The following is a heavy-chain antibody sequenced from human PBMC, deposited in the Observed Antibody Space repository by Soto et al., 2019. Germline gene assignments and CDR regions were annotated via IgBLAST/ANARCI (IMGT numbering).Heavy chain of an antibody. Sequence: PGGSLRLSCAASGFTFSSYAMIWVRQAPGKGLEWVSAISGSGGSTYYADSVKGRFTISRDNSKNTLYLQMNSLRAEDTAVYYCAKGSTAISSNYFDYWGQGTLVTVSS. CDR2: ISGSGGST. CDR3: AKGSTAISSNYFDY. J-gene: IGHJ4*02. CDR1: GFTFSSYA. V-gene: IGHV3-23*01. D-gene: IGHD2-21*02.